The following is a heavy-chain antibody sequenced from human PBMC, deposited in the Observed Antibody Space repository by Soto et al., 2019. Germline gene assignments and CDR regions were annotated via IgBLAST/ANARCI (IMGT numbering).Heavy chain of an antibody. CDR1: GGTFSSYA. CDR3: AREISVITGTTVYLIWFDP. Sequence: SVKVSCKASGGTFSSYAISWVRQAPGQGLEWTGGIIPIFGTANYAQKFQGRVTITADESTSAAYMELSSLRSEDTAVHYCAREISVITGTTVYLIWFDPWGQGTQVTVSS. V-gene: IGHV1-69*13. D-gene: IGHD1-20*01. J-gene: IGHJ5*02. CDR2: IIPIFGTA.